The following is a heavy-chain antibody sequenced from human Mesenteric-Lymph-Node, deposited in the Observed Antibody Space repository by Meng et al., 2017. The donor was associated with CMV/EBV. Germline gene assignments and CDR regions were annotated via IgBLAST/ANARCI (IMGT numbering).Heavy chain of an antibody. D-gene: IGHD6-13*01. CDR3: ARVYSSSWHPDY. V-gene: IGHV4-28*03. CDR2: IYYSGST. Sequence: CAVSCYSLSSSNWWGWIRRPPGRGLEWIGYIYYSGSTYYNPSLKSRVTMSVDTSKNQFSLKLSSVTAVDMAVYYCARVYSSSWHPDYWGQGTLVTVSS. CDR1: CYSLSSSNW. J-gene: IGHJ4*02.